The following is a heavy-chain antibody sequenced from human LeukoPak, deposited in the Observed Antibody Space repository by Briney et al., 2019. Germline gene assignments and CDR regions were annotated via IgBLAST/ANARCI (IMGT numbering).Heavy chain of an antibody. J-gene: IGHJ3*02. CDR2: VDQDGSEK. CDR1: GFIFNSYW. Sequence: GGSLRLSCAASGFIFNSYWMNWLRQAPGKGLEWVANVDQDGSEKYYVGSVKGRFTISRDDADNSLYLQMNSLRAEDTAVYFCARDYVARQGRNAFDIWGQGTMVAVSS. V-gene: IGHV3-7*01. CDR3: ARDYVARQGRNAFDI. D-gene: IGHD3-16*01.